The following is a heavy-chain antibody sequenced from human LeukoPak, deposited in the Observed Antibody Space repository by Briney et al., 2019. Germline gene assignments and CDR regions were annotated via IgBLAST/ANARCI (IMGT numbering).Heavy chain of an antibody. CDR1: GFTFSSYW. D-gene: IGHD3-10*01. CDR2: IRYDGSNK. Sequence: PGGSLRLSCAASGFTFSSYWMSWVRQAPGKGLEWVAFIRYDGSNKYYADSVKGRFTISRDNSKNTLYLQMNSLRAEDTAVYYCAKDLLTMVRGVISPFDYWGQGTLVTVSS. CDR3: AKDLLTMVRGVISPFDY. J-gene: IGHJ4*02. V-gene: IGHV3-30*02.